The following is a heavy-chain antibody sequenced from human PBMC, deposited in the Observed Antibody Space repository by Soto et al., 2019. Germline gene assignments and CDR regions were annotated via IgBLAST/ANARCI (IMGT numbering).Heavy chain of an antibody. J-gene: IGHJ6*02. CDR3: VRERKQWQTNRVYNYGLDV. Sequence: GSLRLSCVASEXIFSSYSMHWVRQAPGRGLEGVSSISSSSNNINCVDSVNGRFTISTDNANTSMYMQMNSLRAEHTGINYRVRERKQWQTNRVYNYGLDVWGQGTTGTVS. V-gene: IGHV3-21*06. CDR1: EXIFSSYS. CDR2: ISSSSNNI. D-gene: IGHD6-19*01.